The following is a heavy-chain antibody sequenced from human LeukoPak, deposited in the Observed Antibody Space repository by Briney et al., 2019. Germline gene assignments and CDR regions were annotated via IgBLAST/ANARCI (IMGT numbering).Heavy chain of an antibody. CDR1: GFTFSSYA. CDR2: IIASGGST. J-gene: IGHJ4*02. V-gene: IGHV3-23*01. D-gene: IGHD1-14*01. CDR3: ARERLTTTAFDY. Sequence: GGSLRLSCAASGFTFSSYAMSWVRQAPGRGLEWVSLIIASGGSTFYADSVKGRFTVSRDNSKNTLYLQMNSLRVDDTAVYYCARERLTTTAFDYWGQGTLVTVSS.